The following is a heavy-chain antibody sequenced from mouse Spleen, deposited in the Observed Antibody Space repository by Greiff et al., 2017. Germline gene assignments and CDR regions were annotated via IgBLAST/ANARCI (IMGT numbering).Heavy chain of an antibody. Sequence: VMLVESGPGLVAPSQSLSITCTVSGFSLSRYSVHWVRQPPGKGLEWLGMIWGGGSTDYNSALKSRLSISKDNSKSQVFLKMNSLQTDDTAMYYCATPSPYDYDDGVAYWGQGTLVTVSA. D-gene: IGHD2-4*01. CDR2: IWGGGST. J-gene: IGHJ3*01. CDR3: ATPSPYDYDDGVAY. CDR1: GFSLSRYS. V-gene: IGHV2-6-4*01.